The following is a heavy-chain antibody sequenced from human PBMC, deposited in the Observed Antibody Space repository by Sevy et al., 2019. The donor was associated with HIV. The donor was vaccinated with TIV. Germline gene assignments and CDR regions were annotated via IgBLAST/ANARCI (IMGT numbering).Heavy chain of an antibody. CDR1: GFSFSDYY. J-gene: IGHJ5*01. CDR2: ISPSAKTT. V-gene: IGHV3-11*04. CDR3: AGGKYWFDS. Sequence: GGSLRLSCAASGFSFSDYYLGWIRQAPGKGLEWVSHISPSAKTTYYADSVEGRFTISRDKAKKSLYLQMSSLRAEDRAVYYWAGGKYWFDSWGQGTLVTVSS.